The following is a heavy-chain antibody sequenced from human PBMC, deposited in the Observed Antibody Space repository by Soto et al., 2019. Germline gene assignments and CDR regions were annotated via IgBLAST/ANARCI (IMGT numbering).Heavy chain of an antibody. D-gene: IGHD5-12*01. V-gene: IGHV3-48*01. CDR3: ATRSRGYSGYVKY. CDR1: GFTFSSYS. J-gene: IGHJ4*02. CDR2: ISGGSSLI. Sequence: EVQLVESGGGLVQPGGSLRLSCAASGFTFSSYSMSWVRQTPGKGLEWVSHISGGSSLIYYADSVKGRFTISRDNAENSLYQLKNSLRAEDTAVYYCATRSRGYSGYVKYWGQGTVVTVSS.